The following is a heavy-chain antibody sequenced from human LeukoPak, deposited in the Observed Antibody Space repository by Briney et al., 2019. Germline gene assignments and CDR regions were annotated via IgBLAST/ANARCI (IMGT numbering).Heavy chain of an antibody. D-gene: IGHD3-9*01. V-gene: IGHV1-24*01. Sequence: ASVKVTCKVSGYTLTELSMHWVRQAPGKGLEWMGGFDPEDGETIYSQKLQGRVTMTEDTSTDTGYMELSSLRSEDTAVYYCATVDPEYYDILTGSVPFDYWGQGTLVTVSS. J-gene: IGHJ4*02. CDR3: ATVDPEYYDILTGSVPFDY. CDR2: FDPEDGET. CDR1: GYTLTELS.